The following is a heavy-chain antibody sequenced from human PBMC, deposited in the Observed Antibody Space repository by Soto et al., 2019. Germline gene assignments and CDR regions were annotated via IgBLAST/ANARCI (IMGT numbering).Heavy chain of an antibody. D-gene: IGHD3-10*01. J-gene: IGHJ4*02. CDR2: ISYDGSNK. CDR1: GFTFSSYA. CDR3: ARDRDYLPRSYFDY. V-gene: IGHV3-30-3*01. Sequence: PGGSLRLSCAASGFTFSSYAMHWVRQAPGKGLEWVAVISYDGSNKYYADSVKGRFTISRDNSKNTLYLQMKSLRAEDTAVYYCARDRDYLPRSYFDYWGQGTLVTVSS.